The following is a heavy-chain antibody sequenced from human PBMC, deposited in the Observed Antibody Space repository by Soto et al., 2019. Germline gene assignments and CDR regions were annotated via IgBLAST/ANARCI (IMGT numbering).Heavy chain of an antibody. J-gene: IGHJ4*02. Sequence: QVQLVESGGGVVQPGRSLRLSCAASGFTFSSYGMHWVRQAPGKGLEWVAVIWYDGSNKYYADSVKGRFTISRDNSNNTLYLQMNSLRAEDTAVYYCARDQLYSSSWSDYWGQGTLVTVSS. CDR3: ARDQLYSSSWSDY. CDR1: GFTFSSYG. D-gene: IGHD6-13*01. CDR2: IWYDGSNK. V-gene: IGHV3-33*01.